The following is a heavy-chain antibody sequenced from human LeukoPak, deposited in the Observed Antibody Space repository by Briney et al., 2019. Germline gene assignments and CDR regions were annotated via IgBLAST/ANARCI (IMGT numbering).Heavy chain of an antibody. CDR1: GFTFSDHY. D-gene: IGHD4/OR15-4a*01. Sequence: GGSLRLSCAASGFTFSDHYIDWVRQAPGKGLDWVGRARNRRNGYSTQYAASVKGRFTFSRDDSENTVYLQMNSLKTEDTAVYFCARIMRVDYGTYYFDYWGPGTLVTVSS. V-gene: IGHV3-72*01. CDR3: ARIMRVDYGTYYFDY. CDR2: ARNRRNGYST. J-gene: IGHJ4*02.